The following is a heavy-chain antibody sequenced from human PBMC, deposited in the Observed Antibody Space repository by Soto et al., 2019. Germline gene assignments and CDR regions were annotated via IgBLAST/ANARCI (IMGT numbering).Heavy chain of an antibody. CDR3: ARGNYGDYAEG. J-gene: IGHJ4*02. CDR2: IYHSGST. V-gene: IGHV4-38-2*01. Sequence: SATLAVTCAGSGYSISSGYYWGWIRQPPGKGLEWIGSIYHSGSTYYNPSLKSRVTISVDTSKNQFSLKLSSVTAADTAVYYCARGNYGDYAEGWGQGTLVTVSS. D-gene: IGHD4-17*01. CDR1: GYSISSGYY.